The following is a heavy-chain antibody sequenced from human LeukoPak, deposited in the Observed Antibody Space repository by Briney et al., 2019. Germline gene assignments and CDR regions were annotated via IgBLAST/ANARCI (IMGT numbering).Heavy chain of an antibody. CDR2: ISGSGDNT. V-gene: IGHV3-23*01. J-gene: IGHJ4*02. CDR1: GFTFSSYA. Sequence: GGSLRLSCVASGFTFSSYAMSWVRQVPGKGLEWVSVISGSGDNTYYADSVKGRFTISRDNSKNMLYLQMNSLRAEDTAVYYCAKWKYSNSGIDDYWGQGTLVTVSS. D-gene: IGHD6-6*01. CDR3: AKWKYSNSGIDDY.